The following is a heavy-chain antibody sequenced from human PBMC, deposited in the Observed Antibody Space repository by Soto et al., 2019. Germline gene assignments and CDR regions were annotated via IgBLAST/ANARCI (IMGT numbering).Heavy chain of an antibody. Sequence: SETLSLTCFVSGGSVTSHHWSWIRQPPGGGLEWIGYMYHSGTFLKSPSLKTRLTMSLDMSKNQFSLTLNSMTAADTAVYYCASAQFYSGSGNYNNLMFDAWGQGIQVTVSS. CDR2: MYHSGTF. V-gene: IGHV4-59*04. D-gene: IGHD3-10*01. CDR1: GGSVTSHH. J-gene: IGHJ5*02. CDR3: ASAQFYSGSGNYNNLMFDA.